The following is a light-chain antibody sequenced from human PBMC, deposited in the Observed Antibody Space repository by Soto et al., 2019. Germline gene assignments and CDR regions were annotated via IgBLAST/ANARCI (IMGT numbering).Light chain of an antibody. CDR1: SSNIGAGYG. J-gene: IGLJ2*01. CDR3: QSYDSSLSGVI. V-gene: IGLV1-40*01. CDR2: GDS. Sequence: QSVLTQPPSVSGAPGQRVTISCTGSSSNIGAGYGVHWYIQLPGTAPKLLVYGDSNRPSGVPDRFSGSKSDTSASLAITGLQAEDAADYYCQSYDSSLSGVIFGGGTKVTVL.